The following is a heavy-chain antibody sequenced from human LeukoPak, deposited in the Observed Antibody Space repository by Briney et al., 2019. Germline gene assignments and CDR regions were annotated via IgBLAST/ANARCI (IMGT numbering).Heavy chain of an antibody. CDR1: GFTFSNYW. CDR3: TREYPASFDY. J-gene: IGHJ4*02. Sequence: TGGSLRLSCTAPGFTFSNYWMHWVRQAPGKGLVWVSRINSDGSITSYADSVKGRFTISRDNAKNTLYLQMNTLINEDTAVYYCTREYPASFDYWGQGILVTVSS. CDR2: INSDGSIT. V-gene: IGHV3-74*01.